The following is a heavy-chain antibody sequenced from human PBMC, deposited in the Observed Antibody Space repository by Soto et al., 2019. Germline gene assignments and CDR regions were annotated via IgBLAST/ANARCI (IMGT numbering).Heavy chain of an antibody. V-gene: IGHV3-30-3*01. J-gene: IGHJ4*02. CDR2: ISYDGSNK. CDR3: AREPAPYGDYRNGIDY. D-gene: IGHD4-17*01. Sequence: GGSLRLSCAASGFTFSSYAMHWVRQAPGKGLEWVAVISYDGSNKYYADSVKGRFTISRDNSKNTLYLQMNSLRAEDTAVYYCAREPAPYGDYRNGIDYWGQGTLVTVSS. CDR1: GFTFSSYA.